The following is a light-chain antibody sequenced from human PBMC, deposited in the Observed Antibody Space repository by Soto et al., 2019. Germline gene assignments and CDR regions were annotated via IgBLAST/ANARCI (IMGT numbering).Light chain of an antibody. Sequence: QSVLTQPPSASGTPGQRVTISCSGSSSNIGSNTVNWYQQLPGTAPKLLIYSNNQRPSGVPDRFSGSRSVTSASLAISGLQSEDEGDYYCAAWDDSLNGRGVFGGGTQLTVL. J-gene: IGLJ7*01. CDR2: SNN. CDR1: SSNIGSNT. V-gene: IGLV1-44*01. CDR3: AAWDDSLNGRGV.